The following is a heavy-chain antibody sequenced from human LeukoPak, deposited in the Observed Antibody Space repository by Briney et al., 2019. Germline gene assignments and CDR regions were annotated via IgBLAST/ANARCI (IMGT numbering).Heavy chain of an antibody. Sequence: SETLSLTCAVYGGSFTTYYWSWIRQPPGKGLEWIGYIYYSGSTNYNPSLKSRVTISVDTSKNQFSLKLSSVTAADTAVYYCARWALPLSGLDPWGQGTLVTVSS. CDR2: IYYSGST. J-gene: IGHJ5*02. V-gene: IGHV4-59*01. D-gene: IGHD3-16*01. CDR3: ARWALPLSGLDP. CDR1: GGSFTTYY.